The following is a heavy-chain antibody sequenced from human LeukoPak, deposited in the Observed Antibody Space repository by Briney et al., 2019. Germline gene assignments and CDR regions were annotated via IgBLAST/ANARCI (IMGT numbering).Heavy chain of an antibody. CDR3: AKDKYYYDSSGFDY. V-gene: IGHV3-30-3*01. D-gene: IGHD3-22*01. J-gene: IGHJ4*02. CDR2: ISYDGSNK. CDR1: GFTFSSYA. Sequence: GRSLRLSCAASGFTFSSYAMHWVRQAPGKGLEWVAAISYDGSNKYYADSVKGRFTISRDNSKNTLYLQMNSLRAEDTAVYYCAKDKYYYDSSGFDYWGQGTLVTVSS.